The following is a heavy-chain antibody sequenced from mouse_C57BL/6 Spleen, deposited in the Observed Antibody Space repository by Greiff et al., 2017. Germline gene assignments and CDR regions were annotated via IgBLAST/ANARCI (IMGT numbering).Heavy chain of an antibody. D-gene: IGHD2-5*01. Sequence: EVKLMESGGGLVKPGGSLKLSCAASGFTFSSYAMSWVRQTPEKRLEWVATISDGGSYTYYPDNVKGRFTISRDNAKNNLYLQMSHLKSEDTAMYYCAREEVYSNYVWFAYWGQGTLVTVSA. CDR3: AREEVYSNYVWFAY. J-gene: IGHJ3*01. V-gene: IGHV5-4*01. CDR1: GFTFSSYA. CDR2: ISDGGSYT.